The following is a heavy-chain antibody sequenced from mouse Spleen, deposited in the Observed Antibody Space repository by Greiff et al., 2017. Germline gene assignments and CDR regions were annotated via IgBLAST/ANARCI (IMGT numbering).Heavy chain of an antibody. CDR3: ARGGLPGYYYAMDY. V-gene: IGHV5-4*02. CDR2: ISDGGSYT. J-gene: IGHJ4*01. CDR1: GFTFSDYY. D-gene: IGHD2-4*01. Sequence: EVHLVESGGGLVKPGGSLKLSCAASGFTFSDYYMYWVRQTPEKRLEWVATISDGGSYTYYPDSVKGRFTISRDNAKNNLYLQMSSLKSEDTAMYYCARGGLPGYYYAMDYWGQGTSVTVSS.